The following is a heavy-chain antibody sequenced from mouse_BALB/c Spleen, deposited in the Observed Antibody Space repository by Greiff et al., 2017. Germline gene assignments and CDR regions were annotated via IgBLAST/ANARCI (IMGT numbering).Heavy chain of an antibody. CDR1: GFNIKDTY. J-gene: IGHJ2*01. Sequence: EVQLQESGAELVKPGASVKLSCTASGFNIKDTYMHWVKQRPEQGLEWIGRIDPANGNTKYDRKFQGKATITADTSSNTAYLQLSSLTSEDTAVYYCARVYYGYGFDYWGQGTTLTVSS. D-gene: IGHD2-2*01. V-gene: IGHV14-3*02. CDR2: IDPANGNT. CDR3: ARVYYGYGFDY.